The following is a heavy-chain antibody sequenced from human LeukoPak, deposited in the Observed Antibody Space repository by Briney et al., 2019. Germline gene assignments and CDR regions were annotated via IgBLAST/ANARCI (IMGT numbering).Heavy chain of an antibody. CDR2: IYYSGST. Sequence: SETLSLTCTVSGGSLSSRSYYWGWIRQPPGKGLEWVGSIYYSGSTYYNPSLKSRVTISVGTSKNQFSLKLSSVTAAETAVYYCARHEDIVLMVPFDPWGQGTLVTVSS. J-gene: IGHJ5*02. V-gene: IGHV4-39*01. CDR1: GGSLSSRSYY. D-gene: IGHD2-8*01. CDR3: ARHEDIVLMVPFDP.